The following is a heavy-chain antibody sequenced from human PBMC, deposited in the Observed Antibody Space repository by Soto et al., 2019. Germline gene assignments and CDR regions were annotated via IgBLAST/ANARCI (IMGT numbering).Heavy chain of an antibody. J-gene: IGHJ4*02. CDR2: ISSSSYT. Sequence: GGSLRLSCAASGFTFSDYYMSWIRQAPGKGLEWVSYISSSSYTNYADSVKGRFTISRDNAKNSLYLQMNSLRAEDTAVYYCARVRTIFGVVHEYYFDCWGQGTLVTVSS. D-gene: IGHD3-3*01. V-gene: IGHV3-11*06. CDR1: GFTFSDYY. CDR3: ARVRTIFGVVHEYYFDC.